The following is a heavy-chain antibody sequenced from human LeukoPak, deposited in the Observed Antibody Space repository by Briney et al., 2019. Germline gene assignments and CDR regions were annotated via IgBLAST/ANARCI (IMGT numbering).Heavy chain of an antibody. D-gene: IGHD6-19*01. Sequence: SETLSLTCAVSGGSISSGGYSWSWIRQPPGKGLEWIGYIYYSGSTNYNPSLKSRVTISVDTSKNQFSLKLSSVTAADTAVYYCAGGSIAVASPNDYWGQGTLVTVSS. CDR2: IYYSGST. V-gene: IGHV4-61*08. CDR1: GGSISSGGYS. J-gene: IGHJ4*02. CDR3: AGGSIAVASPNDY.